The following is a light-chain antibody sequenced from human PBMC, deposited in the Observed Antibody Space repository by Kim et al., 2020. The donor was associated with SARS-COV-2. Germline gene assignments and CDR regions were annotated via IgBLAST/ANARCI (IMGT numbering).Light chain of an antibody. CDR1: SGSIASSY. Sequence: NTVTISCPRSSGSIASSYVQWYQQRPGSAPTAVIFEDNQRPSGVPDRFSGSIDSSSNSASLTISGLKTEDEADYYCQSYDSSNPVVFGGGTQLTVL. J-gene: IGLJ2*01. V-gene: IGLV6-57*03. CDR2: EDN. CDR3: QSYDSSNPVV.